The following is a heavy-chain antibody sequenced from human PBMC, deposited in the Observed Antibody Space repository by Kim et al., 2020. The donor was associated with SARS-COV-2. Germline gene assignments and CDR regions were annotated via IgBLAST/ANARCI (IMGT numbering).Heavy chain of an antibody. CDR3: ATYSQTGNPFDY. Sequence: GGSLRLSCAASGFTFSSFTMNWVRHAPGKGLEWVSAIWDGGRGTSNTDSVKGRFTISRDDSKNTLYLQMNSLRADDTAVYYCATYSQTGNPFDYWGQGA. CDR1: GFTFSSFT. V-gene: IGHV3-23*01. J-gene: IGHJ4*02. CDR2: IWDGGRGT. D-gene: IGHD7-27*01.